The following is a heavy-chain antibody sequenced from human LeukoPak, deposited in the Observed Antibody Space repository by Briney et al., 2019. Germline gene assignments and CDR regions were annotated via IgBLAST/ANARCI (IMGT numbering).Heavy chain of an antibody. CDR1: AFMFSDYW. Sequence: GGSLRLSCAGSAFMFSDYWMAWVRQAPGKGLEWVAFIRYDGSYKYYADSVKGRFTIYRDNSKNTLYLQMNSLGGEDTAVYYCAKGRWGLTINNFDIWGQGRMATVSS. V-gene: IGHV3-30*02. J-gene: IGHJ3*02. CDR2: IRYDGSYK. CDR3: AKGRWGLTINNFDI. D-gene: IGHD3-9*01.